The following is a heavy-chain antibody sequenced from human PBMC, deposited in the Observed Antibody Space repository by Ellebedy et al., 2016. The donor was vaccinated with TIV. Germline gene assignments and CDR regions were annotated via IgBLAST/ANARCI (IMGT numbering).Heavy chain of an antibody. CDR2: IIPIFGTA. CDR1: GGTFSSYA. Sequence: SVKVSXXASGGTFSSYAISWVRQAPGQGLEWMGGIIPIFGTANYAQKFQGRVTITADESTSTAYMELSSLRSEDTAVYYCASSRRPYYYGSGSYALFDYWGQGTLVTVSS. D-gene: IGHD3-10*01. J-gene: IGHJ4*02. CDR3: ASSRRPYYYGSGSYALFDY. V-gene: IGHV1-69*13.